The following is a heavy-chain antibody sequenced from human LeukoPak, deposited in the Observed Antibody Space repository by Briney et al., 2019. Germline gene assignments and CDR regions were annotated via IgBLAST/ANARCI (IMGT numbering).Heavy chain of an antibody. CDR1: GFTFSSYG. V-gene: IGHV3-30*18. Sequence: GGSLRLSCAASGFTFSSYGMDWVRQGPGKGLEWWAVISYAGSTQSHADYEKRRFTISRDNSNNTLSLQMHSLKAEDTAVYYCAKGRMMATIMISFDYWGRGTLVTVSS. D-gene: IGHD5-24*01. J-gene: IGHJ4*02. CDR3: AKGRMMATIMISFDY. CDR2: ISYAGSTQ.